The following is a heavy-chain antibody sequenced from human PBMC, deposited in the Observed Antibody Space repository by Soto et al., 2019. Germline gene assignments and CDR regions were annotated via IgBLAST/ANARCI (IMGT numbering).Heavy chain of an antibody. J-gene: IGHJ4*02. Sequence: QVQLVESGGGVVQPGGSLRLSCAASGFTFSSYGMHWVRQAPGKGLEWVAVISYDGNNRYYGDSVKGRITISRDNSKNTVYLQMNSLRVEDTAVYYCASTWSGYYYFDSWGQGTLVTVSS. CDR2: ISYDGNNR. V-gene: IGHV3-30*03. CDR1: GFTFSSYG. D-gene: IGHD3-3*01. CDR3: ASTWSGYYYFDS.